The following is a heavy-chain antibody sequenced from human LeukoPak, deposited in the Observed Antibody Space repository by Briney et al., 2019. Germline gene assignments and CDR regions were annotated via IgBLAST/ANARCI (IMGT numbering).Heavy chain of an antibody. CDR2: IYHSGST. D-gene: IGHD2-2*01. V-gene: IGHV4-30-2*01. Sequence: SQTLSLTCTVAGGSISSGGYYWSWIRQPPGKGLEWIGYIYHSGSTYYNPSLKSQVTISVDRSKDQFSLKLSSVTAADTAVYYCARETEYQLLGDDIWGQGTMVTVSS. J-gene: IGHJ3*02. CDR3: ARETEYQLLGDDI. CDR1: GGSISSGGYY.